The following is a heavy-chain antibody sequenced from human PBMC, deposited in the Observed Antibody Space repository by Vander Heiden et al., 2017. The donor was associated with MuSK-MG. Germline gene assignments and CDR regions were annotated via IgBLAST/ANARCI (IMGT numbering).Heavy chain of an antibody. CDR1: GITFSSPW. Sequence: EGQLVESGGRLVQPAGSLRPSCAAPGITFSSPWLHCVRPAPGKGMVWVSRINSDGSSTSDADSGKGRFTISRDNAKNTLYLQMNSLRAEETAVYYCAREDPDLGLEYFQHWGQGTMVTVSS. CDR2: INSDGSST. V-gene: IGHV3-74*01. CDR3: AREDPDLGLEYFQH. D-gene: IGHD3-16*01. J-gene: IGHJ1*01.